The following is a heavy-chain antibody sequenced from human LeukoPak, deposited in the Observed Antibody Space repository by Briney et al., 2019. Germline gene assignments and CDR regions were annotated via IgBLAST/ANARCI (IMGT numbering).Heavy chain of an antibody. CDR1: GGSISSGDYY. J-gene: IGHJ6*02. Sequence: SETLSLTCTVSGGSISSGDYYWSWIRQPPGQGLEWIGYIYYSGSTYYNPSLKSRVTISVDTSKNQFSLKLSSVTAADTAVYYCARDDSNYGQYGMDVWGQGTTVTVSS. CDR2: IYYSGST. V-gene: IGHV4-30-4*01. D-gene: IGHD4-11*01. CDR3: ARDDSNYGQYGMDV.